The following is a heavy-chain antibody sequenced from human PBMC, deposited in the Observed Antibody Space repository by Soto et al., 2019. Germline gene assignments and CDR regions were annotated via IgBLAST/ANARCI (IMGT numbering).Heavy chain of an antibody. Sequence: PGGSLRLSCAASGFTFSSYGMHWARQAQGKGLERVSVIWYDKSNKFYAASVKGRFTISRNNSKNTLDLQMNSLRAEDTAVYYCARERDNRTTYYDFYEDYYGMDVWGQGTTVTVSS. V-gene: IGHV3-33*01. CDR3: ARERDNRTTYYDFYEDYYGMDV. CDR1: GFTFSSYG. D-gene: IGHD3-3*01. CDR2: IWYDKSNK. J-gene: IGHJ6*02.